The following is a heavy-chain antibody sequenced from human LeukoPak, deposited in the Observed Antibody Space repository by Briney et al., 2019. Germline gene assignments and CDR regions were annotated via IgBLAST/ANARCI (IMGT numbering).Heavy chain of an antibody. CDR3: ARETPYSNTWTDFDF. V-gene: IGHV3-48*01. CDR2: ISLSSSSI. D-gene: IGHD6-13*01. Sequence: GGSLRLSCAASGFSVSNNYMNWFRQAPGKGLEWVSYISLSSSSIYYADSLKGRFTISRDNAKNSLYLQMNSLRAEDTAVYYCARETPYSNTWTDFDFWGQGTLVTVSS. J-gene: IGHJ4*02. CDR1: GFSVSNNY.